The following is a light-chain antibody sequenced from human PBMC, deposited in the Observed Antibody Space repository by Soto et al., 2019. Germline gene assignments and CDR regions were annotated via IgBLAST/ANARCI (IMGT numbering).Light chain of an antibody. V-gene: IGKV3-11*01. CDR2: DAS. CDR1: QSVSTY. CDR3: QKRSSWPLT. J-gene: IGKJ1*01. Sequence: EIVLTQSPATLSLSPGDRVSLSCRASQSVSTYFNWYQQKPGQAPRLLIYDASSRATGIPARFSGSGSGTDFTLTISSLEPEDFAIYYCQKRSSWPLTFGHGTRVEI.